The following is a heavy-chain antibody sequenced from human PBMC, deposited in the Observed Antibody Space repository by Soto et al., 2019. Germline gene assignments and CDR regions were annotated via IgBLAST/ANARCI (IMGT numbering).Heavy chain of an antibody. J-gene: IGHJ4*02. CDR3: ARGYYDSAKIDY. V-gene: IGHV3-30-3*01. CDR1: GFTFSSYA. Sequence: QVQLVESGGGVVQPGRSLRLSCAASGFTFSSYAMHWVRQAPGKGLEWVAVISYDGSNKYYADSVKGRFTISRDNSKNTLYREMNSLRAEDTAVYYCARGYYDSAKIDYWGQGTLVTVSS. CDR2: ISYDGSNK. D-gene: IGHD3-22*01.